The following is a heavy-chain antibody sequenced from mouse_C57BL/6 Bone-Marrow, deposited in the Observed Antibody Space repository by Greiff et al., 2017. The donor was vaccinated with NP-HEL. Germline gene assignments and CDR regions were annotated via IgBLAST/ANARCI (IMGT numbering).Heavy chain of an antibody. V-gene: IGHV1-64*01. Sequence: QVQLQQPGAELVKPGASVKLSCKASGYTFTSYWMHWVKQRPGQGLEWIGMIHPNSGSTNYNEKFKSKATLTVDKSSSTAYMQLSSLTSEDSAVYYCGRVRSHWYFDVWGTGTTVTVSS. D-gene: IGHD1-1*01. J-gene: IGHJ1*03. CDR1: GYTFTSYW. CDR2: IHPNSGST. CDR3: GRVRSHWYFDV.